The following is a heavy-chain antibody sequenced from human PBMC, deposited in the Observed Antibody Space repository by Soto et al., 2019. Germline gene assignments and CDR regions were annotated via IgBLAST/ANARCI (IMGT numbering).Heavy chain of an antibody. Sequence: GESLKISCKGSGYSFTSYWIGWVRQMPGKGLEWMGIIYPGDSDTRYSPSFQGQVTISADKSISTAYLQWSSLKASDTAMYYCARPASGDRGEMYYFDYWGQGTLVTVSS. CDR1: GYSFTSYW. CDR3: ARPASGDRGEMYYFDY. CDR2: IYPGDSDT. V-gene: IGHV5-51*01. D-gene: IGHD1-26*01. J-gene: IGHJ4*02.